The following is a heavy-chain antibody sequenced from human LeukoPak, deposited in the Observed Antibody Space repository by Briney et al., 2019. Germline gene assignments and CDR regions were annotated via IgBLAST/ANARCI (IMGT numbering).Heavy chain of an antibody. CDR2: IYYSGST. J-gene: IGHJ4*02. V-gene: IGHV4-38-2*01. D-gene: IGHD3-22*01. CDR3: ARQGSGYYSY. CDR1: GYSISSGYY. Sequence: SETLSLTCAVSGYSISSGYYWGWIRQPPGKGLEWIGSIYYSGSTYYNPSLKGRVTISVDTSKNQFSLKLSSVTAADTAVYYCARQGSGYYSYWGQGTLVTVSS.